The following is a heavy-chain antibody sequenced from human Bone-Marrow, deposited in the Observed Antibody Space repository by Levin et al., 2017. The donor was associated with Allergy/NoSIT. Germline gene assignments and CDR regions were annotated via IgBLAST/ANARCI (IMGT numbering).Heavy chain of an antibody. J-gene: IGHJ4*02. D-gene: IGHD3-3*01. V-gene: IGHV4-31*03. Sequence: SETLSLTCTVSGRSISSGGYFWTWIRQHPGKGLKWIGNVYYSGSTHYNPSLQSRVTISIDKSKNQFSLQLSSVTAADTAVYYCAGGPYYDDSWGQGTLVTVSS. CDR3: AGGPYYDDS. CDR2: VYYSGST. CDR1: GRSISSGGYF.